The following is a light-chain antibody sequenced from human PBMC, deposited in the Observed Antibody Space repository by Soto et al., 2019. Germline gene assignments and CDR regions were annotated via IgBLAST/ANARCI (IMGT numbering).Light chain of an antibody. CDR1: QSVSNTY. J-gene: IGKJ1*01. CDR2: GAS. CDR3: QQHDSSPWM. V-gene: IGKV3-20*01. Sequence: EVVLTQSPGTLSLSPGERATLSCRASQSVSNTYVAWYQNIPGQTPRLLIYGASNRATGIPDRFSGSGSGTDFTLTISRLEPEDFAVYYCQQHDSSPWMLGQGTKVEIK.